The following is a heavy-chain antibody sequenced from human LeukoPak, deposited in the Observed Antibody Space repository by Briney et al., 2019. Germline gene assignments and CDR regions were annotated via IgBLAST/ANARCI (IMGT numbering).Heavy chain of an antibody. Sequence: ASVKVSCKASGYTFTSYDINWVRQATGQGLEWMGWMSPNSGNTGYAQKFQGRVTITRHTSISTAYMELSSLRSEDTAVYYCARGIRYYYDSSGYYYFDYWGQGTLVTVSS. CDR3: ARGIRYYYDSSGYYYFDY. D-gene: IGHD3-22*01. J-gene: IGHJ4*02. CDR1: GYTFTSYD. CDR2: MSPNSGNT. V-gene: IGHV1-8*03.